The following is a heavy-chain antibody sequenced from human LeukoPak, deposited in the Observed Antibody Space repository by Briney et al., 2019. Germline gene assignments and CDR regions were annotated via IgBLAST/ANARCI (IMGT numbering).Heavy chain of an antibody. J-gene: IGHJ6*03. CDR3: ARYEGSRLNNMDV. Sequence: GESLKISCEASGYSFTNFWIAWVRQMPGKGLEWMGIIYPGDSSVRYNPSFEGQVSFSSDKSISTAYLQWSSLKALDTAIYFCARYEGSRLNNMDVWGKGTTVTVSS. CDR1: GYSFTNFW. D-gene: IGHD3-16*01. CDR2: IYPGDSSV. V-gene: IGHV5-51*01.